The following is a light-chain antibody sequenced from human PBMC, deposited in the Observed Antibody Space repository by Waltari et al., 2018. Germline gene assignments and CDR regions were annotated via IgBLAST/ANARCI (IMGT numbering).Light chain of an antibody. CDR3: QVWDYDTAHLV. J-gene: IGLJ3*02. CDR1: NIGAKS. V-gene: IGLV3-21*04. CDR2: SDS. Sequence: SYVLTQPPSVSVAPGKTARIACGGNNIGAKSVHWYQERPGQAPVLIIYSDSVRPSAIPGRFSGSTSGNTGTLTISRVEAGDEADYYCQVWDYDTAHLVFCGGTTLTVV.